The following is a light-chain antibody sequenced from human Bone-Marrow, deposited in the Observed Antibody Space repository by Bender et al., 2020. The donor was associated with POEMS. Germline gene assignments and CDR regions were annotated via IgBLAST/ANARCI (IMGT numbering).Light chain of an antibody. Sequence: QSALTQPASVSGSPGQSIAISCTGTNSDVGGYNYVSWYQQYPGKAPKLMIFDVSNRPSGISSRFSGSKSGNTASLTITGLQAEDEADYYCCSYAGTPVRFGGGTKLTVL. J-gene: IGLJ2*01. CDR1: NSDVGGYNY. CDR2: DVS. V-gene: IGLV2-14*01. CDR3: CSYAGTPVR.